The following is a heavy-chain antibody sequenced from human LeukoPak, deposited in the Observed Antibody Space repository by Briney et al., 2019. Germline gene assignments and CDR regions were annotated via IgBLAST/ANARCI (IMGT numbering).Heavy chain of an antibody. Sequence: SGTLSLTCAVYGGSFSGYYWSWIRQPPGKGLEWIGEINHSGSTNYNPSLKSRVTISVDTSKNQFSLKLSSVTAADTAVYYCARVGEYYDFWSGFIIMDVWGKGTTVTVSS. CDR3: ARVGEYYDFWSGFIIMDV. D-gene: IGHD3-3*01. J-gene: IGHJ6*03. CDR1: GGSFSGYY. CDR2: INHSGST. V-gene: IGHV4-34*01.